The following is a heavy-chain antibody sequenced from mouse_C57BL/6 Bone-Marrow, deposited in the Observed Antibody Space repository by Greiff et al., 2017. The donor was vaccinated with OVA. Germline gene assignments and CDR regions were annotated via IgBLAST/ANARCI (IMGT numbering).Heavy chain of an antibody. D-gene: IGHD1-1*01. CDR2: IYPGSGST. J-gene: IGHJ2*01. CDR1: GYTFTSYW. Sequence: QVQLQQPGAELVKPGASVKMSCKASGYTFTSYWITWVKQRPGQGLEWIGDIYPGSGSTNYTEKFKSKATLTVDTSSSTAYMQLSSLTSEDSSVYYCASPPVTVVATQYFDYWGQGTTLTVSS. CDR3: ASPPVTVVATQYFDY. V-gene: IGHV1-55*01.